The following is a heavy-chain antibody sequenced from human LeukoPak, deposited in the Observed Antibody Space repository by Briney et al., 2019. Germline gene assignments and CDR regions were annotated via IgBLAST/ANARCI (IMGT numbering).Heavy chain of an antibody. J-gene: IGHJ4*02. CDR2: IYTSGST. D-gene: IGHD3-22*01. Sequence: SETLSLTCTVSGGSISSYYWSWIRQPAGKGLEWIGRIYTSGSTNYNPSLKSRVTMSVDTSKNQFSLKLSSVTAADTAVYYCARGYHYDSSGWLFAKTRGYFDYWGQGTLVTVSS. CDR1: GGSISSYY. V-gene: IGHV4-4*07. CDR3: ARGYHYDSSGWLFAKTRGYFDY.